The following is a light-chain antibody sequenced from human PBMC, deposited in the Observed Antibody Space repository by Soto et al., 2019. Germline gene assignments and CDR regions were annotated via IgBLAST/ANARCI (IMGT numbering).Light chain of an antibody. CDR2: GAS. J-gene: IGKJ4*02. Sequence: EIVLTQSPGTLSLSPGERATLSCRASQSVSSSYLAWYQRKPGQAPRLLIYGASSRATGIPDRFSGSGSRTDFTRTISRLEPEVFAVYYCQQYGSLPRLTFGGGTKVEIK. CDR3: QQYGSLPRLT. V-gene: IGKV3-20*01. CDR1: QSVSSSY.